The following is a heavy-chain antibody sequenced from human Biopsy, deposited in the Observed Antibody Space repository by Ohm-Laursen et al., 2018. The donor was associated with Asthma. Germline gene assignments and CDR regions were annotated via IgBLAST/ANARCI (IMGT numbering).Heavy chain of an antibody. CDR3: ARVLDSSSWGPFYFFTLDV. D-gene: IGHD6-13*01. V-gene: IGHV3-11*01. CDR2: ISSSGSTK. Sequence: SLRLSCAAPGFSFSDYFMTWMRQPPGKGLEWVGSISSSGSTKYPSESILGRYTMPRDNAQRSMTLEVHSLRAEDTAIYFCARVLDSSSWGPFYFFTLDVWGQGTPVAVSS. CDR1: GFSFSDYF. J-gene: IGHJ6*02.